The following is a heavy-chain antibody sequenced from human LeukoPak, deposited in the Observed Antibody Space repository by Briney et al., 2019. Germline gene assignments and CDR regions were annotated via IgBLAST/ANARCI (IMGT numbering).Heavy chain of an antibody. CDR1: GGSFSGYY. V-gene: IGHV4-34*01. D-gene: IGHD6-19*01. J-gene: IGHJ4*02. CDR2: INHSGST. CDR3: ARHPVGGYSSGWYYFDY. Sequence: ASETLSLTCAVYGGSFSGYYWSWIRQPPGKGLEWIGEINHSGSTNYNPSLKSRVTISVDTSKNQFSLKLSSVTAADTAVYYCARHPVGGYSSGWYYFDYWGQGTLVTVSS.